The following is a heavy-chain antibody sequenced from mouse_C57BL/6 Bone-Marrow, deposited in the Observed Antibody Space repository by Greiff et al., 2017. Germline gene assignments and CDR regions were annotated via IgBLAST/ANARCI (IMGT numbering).Heavy chain of an antibody. CDR3: TRDRSLQRPYFDV. D-gene: IGHD6-5*01. V-gene: IGHV5-4*01. J-gene: IGHJ1*03. CDR1: GFTFSSYA. CDR2: ISDGGSYT. Sequence: EVQVVESGGGLVKPGGSLKLSCAASGFTFSSYAMSWVRQTPEKRLEWVATISDGGSYTYYPDNVKGRFTISRDNAKNNLYLQMSPLKSDDTAMYYCTRDRSLQRPYFDVWGTGTTVTVAS.